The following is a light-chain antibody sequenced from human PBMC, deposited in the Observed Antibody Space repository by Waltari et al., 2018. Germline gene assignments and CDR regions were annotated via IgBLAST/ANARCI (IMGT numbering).Light chain of an antibody. CDR1: QSVSSSY. CDR2: GAS. CDR3: QQYGSSRT. Sequence: EIVFTPSPGPLSSSPGARATLSCRASQSVSSSYLAWYQQKPGQAPRLLIYGASSRATDIPDRFSGSGSGTDFTLTISRLEPEDFAVYYCQQYGSSRTFGQGTKVEIK. V-gene: IGKV3-20*01. J-gene: IGKJ1*01.